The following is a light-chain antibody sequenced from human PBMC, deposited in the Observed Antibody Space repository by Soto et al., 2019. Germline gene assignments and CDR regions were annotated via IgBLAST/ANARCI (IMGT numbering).Light chain of an antibody. CDR3: LQDYNYPRT. V-gene: IGKV1-6*01. J-gene: IGKJ1*01. CDR2: AAS. CDR1: QGIRND. Sequence: IHLTQSPSLLSASVGDRVTITCRASQGIRNDLGWYQQKPGKAPKLLIYAASSLQSGVPSRFSGSGSGTDFTLTISSLQPEDFATYYCLQDYNYPRTFGQGTKVDIK.